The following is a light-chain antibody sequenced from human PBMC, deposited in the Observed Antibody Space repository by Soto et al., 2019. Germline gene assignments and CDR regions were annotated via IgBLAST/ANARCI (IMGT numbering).Light chain of an antibody. CDR3: HQYNASPLT. V-gene: IGKV1-5*03. CDR2: KAS. J-gene: IGKJ4*01. Sequence: DIQMTQSPSTLSASVGDRVTITCRASQTISSWLAWYQQKPGKAPNVLIHKASTLESGVPSRFSGSGPATDFTLTISSLQPDDFATYYFHQYNASPLTFGGATRVESK. CDR1: QTISSW.